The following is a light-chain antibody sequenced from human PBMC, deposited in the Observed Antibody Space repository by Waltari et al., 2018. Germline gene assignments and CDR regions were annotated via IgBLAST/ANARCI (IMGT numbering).Light chain of an antibody. Sequence: SYALTQPPSVSVAPGKTARITCGGNSIGSRSVHWYQQKPGQAPVLVIHYDNDRPSGIPGRISDSRAGNAATLTISRVEAGDEADYYCQVWDSGDDHGGFGGGTKLTVL. CDR3: QVWDSGDDHGG. CDR2: YDN. J-gene: IGLJ2*01. CDR1: SIGSRS. V-gene: IGLV3-21*04.